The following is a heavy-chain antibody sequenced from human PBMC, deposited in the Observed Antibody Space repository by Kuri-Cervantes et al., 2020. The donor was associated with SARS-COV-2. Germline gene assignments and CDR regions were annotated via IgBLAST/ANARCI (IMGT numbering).Heavy chain of an antibody. V-gene: IGHV1-3*02. CDR3: ARDWGGVDTAMVTFYYYYYMDV. CDR2: SNAGNGNT. CDR1: GYTFTSYA. J-gene: IGHJ6*03. D-gene: IGHD5-18*01. Sequence: ASVKVSCKASGYTFTSYAMHWVRQAPGQRLEWMGWSNAGNGNTKYSQEFQGRVTITRDTSASTAYMELSSLRSEDMTVYYCARDWGGVDTAMVTFYYYYYMDVWGKGTTVTVSS.